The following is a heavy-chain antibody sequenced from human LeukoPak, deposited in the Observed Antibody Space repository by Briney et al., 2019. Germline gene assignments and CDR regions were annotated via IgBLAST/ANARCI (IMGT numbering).Heavy chain of an antibody. D-gene: IGHD3-9*01. CDR1: GASISSGDYS. CDR3: ARDHGQPRYYDMLPPEGAFDI. J-gene: IGHJ3*02. CDR2: ISYSGST. Sequence: KPSETLSLTCTVSGASISSGDYSWSWIRQPPGKGLEWIGYISYSGSTYYNPSLKSRVTIPTDTSKNQFSLKLNSVTAADTAVYYCARDHGQPRYYDMLPPEGAFDIWGQGTMVTVSS. V-gene: IGHV4-30-4*01.